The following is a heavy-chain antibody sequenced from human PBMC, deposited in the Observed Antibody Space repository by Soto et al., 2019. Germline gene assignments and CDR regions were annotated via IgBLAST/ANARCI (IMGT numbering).Heavy chain of an antibody. Sequence: SETLSLTCTVSGGSISSYYWSWIRQPPGKGLEWIGHIYYSGSTNYNPSLKSRVTISVDTSKNQFSLKLSSVTAADTAVYYCARVWGGAFDIWGQGTVVTVSS. CDR3: ARVWGGAFDI. CDR1: GGSISSYY. CDR2: IYYSGST. V-gene: IGHV4-59*01. D-gene: IGHD3-10*01. J-gene: IGHJ3*02.